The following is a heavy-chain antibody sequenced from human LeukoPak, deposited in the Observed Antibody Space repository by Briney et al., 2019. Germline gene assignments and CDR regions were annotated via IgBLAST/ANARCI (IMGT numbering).Heavy chain of an antibody. V-gene: IGHV1-46*04. CDR2: INLSGGGT. CDR1: GYTFTTYY. Sequence: RASVKVSCKASGYTFTTYYMHWVRQAPGQGLEWVGLINLSGGGTTYAQKLQGRVTMTRDMSTSTVYMELSSLRSEDTAVYYCAREGYCSGGVCHSAAHFQHWGQGILVTVSS. J-gene: IGHJ1*01. D-gene: IGHD2-8*02. CDR3: AREGYCSGGVCHSAAHFQH.